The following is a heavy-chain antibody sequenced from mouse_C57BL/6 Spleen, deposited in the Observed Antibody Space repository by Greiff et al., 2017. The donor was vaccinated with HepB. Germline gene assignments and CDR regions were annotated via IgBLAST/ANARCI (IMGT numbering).Heavy chain of an antibody. J-gene: IGHJ4*01. Sequence: QVQLQQPGAELVKPGASVKLSCKASGYTFTSYWMQWVKQRPGQGLEWIGEIDPSDSYTNYNQKFKGKATLTVDTSSSTADMQLSSLTSEDSAVYYCARSAEAMDYWGQGTSVTVSS. CDR3: ARSAEAMDY. V-gene: IGHV1-50*01. CDR1: GYTFTSYW. CDR2: IDPSDSYT.